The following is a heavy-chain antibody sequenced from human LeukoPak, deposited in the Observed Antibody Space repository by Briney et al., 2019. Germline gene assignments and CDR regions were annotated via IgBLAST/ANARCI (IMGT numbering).Heavy chain of an antibody. CDR1: GGSISSSSYY. CDR2: IYYSGST. Sequence: SETLSLTCTVSGGSISSSSYYWSWIRQPPGKGLEWIGYIYYSGSTNYNPSLKSRVTISVDTSKNQFSLKLSSVTAADTAVYYCARGDYDFWSGRQGGWFDPWGQGTLVTVSS. V-gene: IGHV4-61*01. CDR3: ARGDYDFWSGRQGGWFDP. J-gene: IGHJ5*02. D-gene: IGHD3-3*01.